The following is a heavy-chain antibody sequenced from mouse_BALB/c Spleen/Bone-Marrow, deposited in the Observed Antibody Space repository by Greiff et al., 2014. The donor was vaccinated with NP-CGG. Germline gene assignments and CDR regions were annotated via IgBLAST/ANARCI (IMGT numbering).Heavy chain of an antibody. CDR3: ARGYYDYVYAMDY. CDR1: GINIKDTY. D-gene: IGHD2-4*01. J-gene: IGHJ4*01. V-gene: IGHV14-3*02. CDR2: IDPANGNT. Sequence: VQLQQSGAELVKPGASVKLSCTASGINIKDTYMHWVKQRPEQGLEWIGRIDPANGNTKYDPKFQGKATITADTSSNTAYLQLSSLTSEDTAVYYCARGYYDYVYAMDYWGQGTSVTVSS.